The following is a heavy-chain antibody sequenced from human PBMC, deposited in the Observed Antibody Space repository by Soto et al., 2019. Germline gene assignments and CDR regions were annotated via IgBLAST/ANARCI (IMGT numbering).Heavy chain of an antibody. J-gene: IGHJ4*02. D-gene: IGHD2-15*01. CDR3: ARGQEVGAHFFDS. CDR2: IGTAGDT. CDR1: GFAFRGFD. Sequence: GGSLRLSGDASGFAFRGFDMHWVRQPRGKGLEWVSTIGTAGDTYYAVSVKGRFTISRDNAKNSLSLQMNSLRAGDTAVYFCARGQEVGAHFFDSWGQGT. V-gene: IGHV3-13*01.